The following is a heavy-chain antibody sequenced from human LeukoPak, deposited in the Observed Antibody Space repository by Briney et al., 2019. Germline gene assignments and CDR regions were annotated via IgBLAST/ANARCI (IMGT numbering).Heavy chain of an antibody. CDR2: IYYSEST. CDR1: GGSISIHY. Sequence: PETLSLTCTVPGGSISIHYWSCIRHRPGEGREWVGYIYYSESTNYNASLKSRVTISVDTSKNQFFLKLSSVTAADTAVYYCARWPHSDSGSYYVKDHAFDIWGQGTMVTVSS. V-gene: IGHV4-59*11. D-gene: IGHD1-26*01. J-gene: IGHJ3*02. CDR3: ARWPHSDSGSYYVKDHAFDI.